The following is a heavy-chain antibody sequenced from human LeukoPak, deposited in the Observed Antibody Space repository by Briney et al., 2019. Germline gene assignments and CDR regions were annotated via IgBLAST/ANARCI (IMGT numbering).Heavy chain of an antibody. Sequence: ASVKVSCKASGDTFTRYGLSWVRQAPGQGLEWMGWISANIGNTNYAQKFQGRVTMTTDPSTNTAYMELANLTSDDTGVYYCARSGPQYNWIDDYWGQGTLVTVSS. CDR1: GDTFTRYG. CDR3: ARSGPQYNWIDDY. V-gene: IGHV1-18*01. J-gene: IGHJ4*02. CDR2: ISANIGNT. D-gene: IGHD1-1*01.